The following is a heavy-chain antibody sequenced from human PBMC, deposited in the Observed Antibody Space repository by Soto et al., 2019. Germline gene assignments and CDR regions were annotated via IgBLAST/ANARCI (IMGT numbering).Heavy chain of an antibody. Sequence: SETLSLTCTVSGGSISSSSYYWGWIRQPPGKGLEWIGYVYYSGSTYYNPSLQSRVTISVGTSMNRFSLKVASVTAADTAVYYCARLSVDLNDYWSLDPWGQGTLVTVSS. CDR3: ARLSVDLNDYWSLDP. CDR2: VYYSGST. J-gene: IGHJ5*02. CDR1: GGSISSSSYY. V-gene: IGHV4-39*02. D-gene: IGHD1-1*01.